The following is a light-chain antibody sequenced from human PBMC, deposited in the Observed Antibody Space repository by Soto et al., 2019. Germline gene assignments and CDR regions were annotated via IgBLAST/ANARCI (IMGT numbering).Light chain of an antibody. V-gene: IGKV3-20*01. J-gene: IGKJ1*01. CDR2: VAS. CDR3: HESGSSPRT. CDR1: QSASSSY. Sequence: ELVLTQSPGTLSLSPGERGTLSCRATQSASSSYLAWYHQKPGQAPKLLIYVASSGAAGVPDRFSGRGAVPEVTLTISRLEPEDFLLYYCHESGSSPRTVGQGTKVEIQ.